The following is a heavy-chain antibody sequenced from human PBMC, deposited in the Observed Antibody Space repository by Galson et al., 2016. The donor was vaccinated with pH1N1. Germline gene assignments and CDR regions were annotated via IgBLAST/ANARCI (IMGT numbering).Heavy chain of an antibody. CDR2: IYSRGGA. CDR1: GASISNGGNY. CDR3: ARTDYGDYYYYGLGI. V-gene: IGHV4-31*03. D-gene: IGHD4-17*01. J-gene: IGHJ6*02. Sequence: LSLTCTVSGASISNGGNYWSWIRQHPGKGLEWIGYIYSRGGAYYNPSLNGRAAISLDTSKNEISLNLNSVTAADTAIYFCARTDYGDYYYYGLGIWGQGTTVIVSS.